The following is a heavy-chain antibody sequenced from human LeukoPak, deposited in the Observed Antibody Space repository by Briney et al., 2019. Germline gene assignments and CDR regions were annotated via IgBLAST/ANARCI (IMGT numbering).Heavy chain of an antibody. CDR3: ARGQAYYDGSTGYHYYAFDM. Sequence: QPGGSLRLSCAASGFTFGNYWMHWVRQAPGKGLVWVSRITTDESSTNYAYSVKGRFTISRDNAKKTLYLQMNSLTAEDTAVYYCARGQAYYDGSTGYHYYAFDMWGQGTMVTVSS. J-gene: IGHJ3*02. CDR1: GFTFGNYW. D-gene: IGHD3-9*01. V-gene: IGHV3-74*01. CDR2: ITTDESST.